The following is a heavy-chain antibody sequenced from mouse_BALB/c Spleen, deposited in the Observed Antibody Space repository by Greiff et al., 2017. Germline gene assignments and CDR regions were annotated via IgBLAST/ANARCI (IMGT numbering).Heavy chain of an antibody. V-gene: IGHV1S81*02. CDR2: INPSNGRT. Sequence: QVQLQQPGAELVKPGASVKLSCKASGYTFTSYWMHWVKQRPGQGLEWIGEINPSNGRTNYNEKFKSKATLTVDKSSSTAYMQLSSLTSGYSAVYYCVGSGYSAWFAYWGQGTLVTVSA. J-gene: IGHJ3*01. CDR3: VGSGYSAWFAY. CDR1: GYTFTSYW. D-gene: IGHD3-1*01.